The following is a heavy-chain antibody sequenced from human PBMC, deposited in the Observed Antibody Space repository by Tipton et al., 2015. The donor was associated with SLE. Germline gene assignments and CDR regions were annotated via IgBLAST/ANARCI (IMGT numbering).Heavy chain of an antibody. Sequence: SLRLSCAASGFTVSSNYMTWVRQAPGKGLEWVSIFYSGGSTYYADSVKGRFTISRHNSKNTVFLQMSSLRAEDTAVYYCARGDSTSWDYFDYWGQGILVTVSS. CDR2: FYSGGST. J-gene: IGHJ4*02. CDR1: GFTVSSNY. V-gene: IGHV3-53*04. CDR3: ARGDSTSWDYFDY. D-gene: IGHD6-13*01.